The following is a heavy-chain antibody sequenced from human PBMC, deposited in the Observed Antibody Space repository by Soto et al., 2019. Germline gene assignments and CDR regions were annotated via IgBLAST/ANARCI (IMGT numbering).Heavy chain of an antibody. J-gene: IGHJ6*02. Sequence: ASVEVSCKASGGTFSSYAISWVRQAPGQGLEWMGGIIPIFGTANYAQKFQGRVTITADESTSTAYMELSSLRSEDTAVYYCAREWYNWNSHGMDVWGQGTTVTVSS. V-gene: IGHV1-69*13. CDR1: GGTFSSYA. D-gene: IGHD1-7*01. CDR2: IIPIFGTA. CDR3: AREWYNWNSHGMDV.